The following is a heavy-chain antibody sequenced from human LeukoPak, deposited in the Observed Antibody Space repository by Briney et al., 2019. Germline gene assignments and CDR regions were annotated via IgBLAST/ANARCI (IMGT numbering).Heavy chain of an antibody. CDR1: GFTFDDYG. J-gene: IGHJ5*02. CDR2: INWNGGST. CDR3: AKDRGDYTNWFDP. V-gene: IGHV3-20*04. Sequence: PGGSLRLSCAASGFTFDDYGMSWVRQAPGKGLEWVSGINWNGGSTVYADSVKGRFTISRDNSKNTLYLQMNSPRPEDTAIYYCAKDRGDYTNWFDPWGQGTLVTVSS. D-gene: IGHD4-17*01.